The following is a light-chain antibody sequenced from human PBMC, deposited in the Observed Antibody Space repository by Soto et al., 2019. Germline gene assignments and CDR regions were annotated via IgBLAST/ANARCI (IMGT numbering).Light chain of an antibody. V-gene: IGKV1-27*01. CDR1: QGISYY. CDR3: QKYHSAPRT. J-gene: IGKJ1*01. CDR2: AAS. Sequence: DIQMTQSPSSLSASVGDRVTITCRANQGISYYLAWYQQKQGKVPKLLIYAASTLPSGVPSRFSGSGSGTDFTLTISSLQPEDIATYYCQKYHSAPRTFGQGTKVEIK.